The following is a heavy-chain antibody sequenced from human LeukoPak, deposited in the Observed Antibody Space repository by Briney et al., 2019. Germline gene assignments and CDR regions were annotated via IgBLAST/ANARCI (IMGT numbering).Heavy chain of an antibody. CDR1: GGTFSSYA. D-gene: IGHD2-21*01. CDR3: ARASSYCGGDCYSANI. CDR2: IIPILGIA. J-gene: IGHJ3*02. V-gene: IGHV1-69*04. Sequence: ASVKVSCKASGGTFSSYAISWVRQAPGQGLEWMGRIIPILGIANYAQKFQGRVTITTDESTSTAYMELSGLRSEDTAVYYCARASSYCGGDCYSANIWGQGTMVTVSS.